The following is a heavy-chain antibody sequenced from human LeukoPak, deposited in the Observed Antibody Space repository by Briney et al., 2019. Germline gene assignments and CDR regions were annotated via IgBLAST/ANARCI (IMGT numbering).Heavy chain of an antibody. V-gene: IGHV1-8*02. D-gene: IGHD3-22*01. CDR3: ARLSETPDYYGSGGYLYLAY. CDR2: MNPRNGKE. Sequence: GASVRVSCKAFRYTFTSYEINWVRQAPGQGREGRGWMNPRNGKEGYATKFQGRVIMSRDTSISTAYLELSGLRSEDTAVYYCARLSETPDYYGSGGYLYLAYWGQGTRVTVSS. CDR1: RYTFTSYE. J-gene: IGHJ4*02.